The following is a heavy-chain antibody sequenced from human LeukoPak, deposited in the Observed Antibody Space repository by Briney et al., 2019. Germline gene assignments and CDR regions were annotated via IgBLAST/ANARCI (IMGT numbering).Heavy chain of an antibody. CDR3: ARGVVVGGITGYLDY. CDR2: IYRDGSDK. Sequence: PGGSLRLSCAASGFTVSSNYMSWVRQAPGKGLEWVANIYRDGSDKYYADSVKGRITISRDNAKNSLYLQMNSLRAEDTAVYYCARGVVVGGITGYLDYWGQGTLVTVSS. V-gene: IGHV3-7*03. J-gene: IGHJ4*02. CDR1: GFTVSSNY. D-gene: IGHD1-26*01.